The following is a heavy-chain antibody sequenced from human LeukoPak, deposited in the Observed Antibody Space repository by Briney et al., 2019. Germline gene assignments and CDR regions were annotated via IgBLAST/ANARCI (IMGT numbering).Heavy chain of an antibody. CDR3: AREEGSSGWWAQNY. CDR1: GASIIGSDW. Sequence: KPSGTLSLTCAVSGASIIGSDWWSWVRQPPGKGLEWIGEIYHGGNTNYNPSLEGRVAISVDKSKNQFSLELTSVTAADTAVYYCAREEGSSGWWAQNYWGQGTLVTVSS. D-gene: IGHD6-19*01. V-gene: IGHV4-4*02. J-gene: IGHJ4*02. CDR2: IYHGGNT.